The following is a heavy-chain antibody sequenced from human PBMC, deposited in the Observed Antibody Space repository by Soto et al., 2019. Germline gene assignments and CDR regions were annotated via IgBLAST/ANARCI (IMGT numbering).Heavy chain of an antibody. V-gene: IGHV3-21*01. CDR3: ARRDSSGWSDY. D-gene: IGHD6-19*01. CDR1: GFTFSSYA. CDR2: ISGSSSYI. Sequence: EVQLLESGGGLVQPGGSLRLSCAASGFTFSSYAMSWVRQAPGKGLEWVSGISGSSSYIYYADSVKGRFTISRDNAKNSLYLQMNSLRAEDTAVYYCARRDSSGWSDYWGQGTLVTVSS. J-gene: IGHJ4*02.